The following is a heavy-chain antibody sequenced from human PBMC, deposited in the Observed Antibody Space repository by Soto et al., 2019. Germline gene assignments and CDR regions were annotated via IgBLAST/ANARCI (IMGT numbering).Heavy chain of an antibody. Sequence: PGGSLRLSCAASGFTFSSYSMNWVRQAPGKGLEWVSSISSSSSYIYYADSVKGRFTISRDNAKNSLYLQMNSLRAEDTAVYYCARDGPLTVTTDAFDIWGQGTMVTVSS. J-gene: IGHJ3*02. D-gene: IGHD4-17*01. CDR1: GFTFSSYS. V-gene: IGHV3-21*01. CDR2: ISSSSSYI. CDR3: ARDGPLTVTTDAFDI.